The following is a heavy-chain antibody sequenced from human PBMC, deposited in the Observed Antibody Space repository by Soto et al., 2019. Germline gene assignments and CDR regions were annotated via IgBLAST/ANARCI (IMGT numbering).Heavy chain of an antibody. D-gene: IGHD1-7*01. Sequence: SETLSLTCTVSGGSISSYYWSWVRQPPGQGLEWIGEIYRTGSTNYNPSLKIRVTISLDKSEKQISLKVPSRTAADTAVYYCASRDPGTSFDYWGQGTLVPVSS. CDR1: GGSISSYY. CDR3: ASRDPGTSFDY. V-gene: IGHV4-4*09. CDR2: IYRTGST. J-gene: IGHJ4*02.